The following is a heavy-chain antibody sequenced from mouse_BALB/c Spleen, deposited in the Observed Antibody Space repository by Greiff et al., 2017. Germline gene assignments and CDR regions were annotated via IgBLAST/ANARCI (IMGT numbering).Heavy chain of an antibody. Sequence: QVQLKESGAELMKPGASVKISCKATGYTFSSYWIEWVKQRPGHGLEWIGEILPGSGSTNYNEKFKGKATFTADTSSNTAYMQLSSLTSEDSAVYYCARSVYYYGSSSAWFAYWGQGTLVTVSA. V-gene: IGHV1-9*01. CDR1: GYTFSSYW. CDR2: ILPGSGST. D-gene: IGHD1-1*01. CDR3: ARSVYYYGSSSAWFAY. J-gene: IGHJ3*01.